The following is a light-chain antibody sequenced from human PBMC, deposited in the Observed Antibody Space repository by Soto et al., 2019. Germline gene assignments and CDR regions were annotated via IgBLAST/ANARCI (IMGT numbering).Light chain of an antibody. V-gene: IGKV3-15*01. CDR3: QQYNNWRT. J-gene: IGKJ1*01. CDR1: QSVSSD. Sequence: EIVMTQSPATLSVSPGERATLSCRASQSVSSDLAWYQQKPGQAPRLLIHGVFTRATGVPARFSGSGSGTEFTLTITSLQSEDSAVYYCQQYNNWRTFGQGTKVDIK. CDR2: GVF.